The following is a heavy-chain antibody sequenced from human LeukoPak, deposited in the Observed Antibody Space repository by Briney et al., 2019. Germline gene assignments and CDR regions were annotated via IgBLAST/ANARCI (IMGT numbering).Heavy chain of an antibody. CDR1: GFTVSSNY. CDR2: IYSGGST. V-gene: IGHV3-53*05. Sequence: GGSLRLSCAASGFTVSSNYMSWVRQAPGKGLEWVSVIYSGGSTYYADPVKGRFTISRDNSKNTLYLQMNSLRAEDTAVYYCAKDDFGVAPFDYWGQGTLVTVSS. J-gene: IGHJ4*02. CDR3: AKDDFGVAPFDY. D-gene: IGHD3-3*01.